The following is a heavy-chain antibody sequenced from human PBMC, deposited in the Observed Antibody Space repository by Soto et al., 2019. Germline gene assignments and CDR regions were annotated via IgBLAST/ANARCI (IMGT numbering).Heavy chain of an antibody. CDR3: ARGRSSDYGDYDAFDI. Sequence: SETLSLTCAVSGGSISSGGYSWSWIRQPPGKGLEWIGYIYHSGSTYYNPSLKSRVTISVDRSKNQFSLKLSSVTAADTAVYYCARGRSSDYGDYDAFDIWGQGTMVTVSS. D-gene: IGHD4-17*01. CDR2: IYHSGST. V-gene: IGHV4-30-2*01. J-gene: IGHJ3*02. CDR1: GGSISSGGYS.